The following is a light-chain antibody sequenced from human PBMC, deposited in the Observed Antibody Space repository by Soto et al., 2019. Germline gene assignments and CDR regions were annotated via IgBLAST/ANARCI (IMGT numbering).Light chain of an antibody. J-gene: IGKJ5*01. CDR3: QQYYSYPIT. CDR1: QGISSY. Sequence: AIRMPQSPSSLSASTGDRVTITCRASQGISSYLAWYQQKPGKAPKLLIYAASTLQSGVPSRFSGSGSGTDFTLTISCLQSEDFATYYCQQYYSYPITFGQGTRLDTK. CDR2: AAS. V-gene: IGKV1-8*01.